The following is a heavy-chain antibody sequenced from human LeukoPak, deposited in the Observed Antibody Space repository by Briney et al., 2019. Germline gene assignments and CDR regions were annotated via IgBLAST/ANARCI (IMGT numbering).Heavy chain of an antibody. J-gene: IGHJ5*02. V-gene: IGHV4-39*07. CDR1: GGSISSSSYY. Sequence: SETLSLTCTVSGGSISSSSYYWGWIRQPPGKGLEWIGSIYYSGSTNYNPSLKSRVTISVDTSKNQFSLKLSSVTAADTAVYYCARDKRGLRFLEWPNNWFDPWGQGTLVTVSS. D-gene: IGHD3-3*01. CDR3: ARDKRGLRFLEWPNNWFDP. CDR2: IYYSGST.